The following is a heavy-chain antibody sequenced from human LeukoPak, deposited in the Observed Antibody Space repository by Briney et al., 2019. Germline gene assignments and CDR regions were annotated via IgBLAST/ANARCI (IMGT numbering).Heavy chain of an antibody. J-gene: IGHJ5*02. Sequence: PSQTLSLTCTVSGGSTISDNHFWSWIRQHPGKDLEWLGYIHHSGRAFYSPPLESRLTISLDTSKNQFSLKLSSVTAADTAVYYCARRPRWGYCSSTSCYIVDPWGQGTLVTVSS. V-gene: IGHV4-31*03. CDR3: ARRPRWGYCSSTSCYIVDP. CDR2: IHHSGRA. D-gene: IGHD2-2*02. CDR1: GGSTISDNHF.